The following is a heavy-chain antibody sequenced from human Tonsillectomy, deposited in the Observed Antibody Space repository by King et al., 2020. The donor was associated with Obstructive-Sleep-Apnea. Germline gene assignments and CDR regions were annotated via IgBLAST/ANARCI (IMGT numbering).Heavy chain of an antibody. D-gene: IGHD3-16*01. CDR1: GGSISSYY. CDR3: AREVGSYGYYFDY. CDR2: IYYSGST. J-gene: IGHJ4*02. Sequence: QLQESGPGLVKPSETLSLTCTVSGGSISSYYWSWIRQPPGKGLEWIGYIYYSGSTNYNPSLRSRVTISIATSKNQFSLKLSSVTAADTAVYYCAREVGSYGYYFDYWGQGTLVTVSS. V-gene: IGHV4-59*01.